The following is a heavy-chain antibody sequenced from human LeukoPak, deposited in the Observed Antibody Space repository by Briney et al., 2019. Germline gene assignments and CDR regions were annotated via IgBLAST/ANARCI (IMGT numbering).Heavy chain of an antibody. CDR3: ARDAGPEYFQH. CDR1: GGSISSGSYY. J-gene: IGHJ1*01. CDR2: VYTSGST. V-gene: IGHV4-61*02. Sequence: SETLSLTCTVSGGSISSGSYYWSWIRQPAGKGLEWIGRVYTSGSTNYNPSLKSRVTISLDTSKNQFSLKLSSVTAADTAVYYCARDAGPEYFQHWGQGTLVTVSS.